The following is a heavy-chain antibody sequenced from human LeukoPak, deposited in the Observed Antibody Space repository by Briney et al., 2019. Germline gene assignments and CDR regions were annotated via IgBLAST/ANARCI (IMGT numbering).Heavy chain of an antibody. D-gene: IGHD6-19*01. V-gene: IGHV3-30-3*01. J-gene: IGHJ6*02. CDR1: GFTLSSFT. Sequence: GGSLRLSCAASGFTLSSFTMHWVRQAPGKGLEWVAIISHDGSTKYYADSVKGRFTISRDKSKHTLYLQMNSLRAEDTAVYRCARDMSSDWDYYYYYGMDVWGQGTTVTVSS. CDR2: ISHDGSTK. CDR3: ARDMSSDWDYYYYYGMDV.